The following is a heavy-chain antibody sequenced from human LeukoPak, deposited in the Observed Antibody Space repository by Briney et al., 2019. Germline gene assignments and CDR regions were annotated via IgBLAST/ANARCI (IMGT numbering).Heavy chain of an antibody. D-gene: IGHD6-6*01. V-gene: IGHV4-34*01. Sequence: PSETLSLTCAVYGGSFSGYYWSWIRQPPGKGLEWIGEINHSGSTNYNPSLKSRVTISVDTSKNQFSLELSSVTAADTAVYYCARHSSIAAPYYYYGMDVWGQGTTVTVSS. CDR2: INHSGST. CDR3: ARHSSIAAPYYYYGMDV. CDR1: GGSFSGYY. J-gene: IGHJ6*02.